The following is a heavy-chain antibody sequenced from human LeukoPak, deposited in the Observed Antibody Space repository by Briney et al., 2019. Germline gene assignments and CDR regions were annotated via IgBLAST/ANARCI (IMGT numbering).Heavy chain of an antibody. CDR1: GFTFSSYA. CDR3: AKDQAGRTFDY. CDR2: ISGSGIST. Sequence: GGSLRLSCAASGFTFSSYAMSWVRQAPGKGLEWVSAISGSGISTYYADSVKGRFTISRDNSKNTQYLQMNSLRAEDTAVYYCAKDQAGRTFDYWGQGTLVTVSS. J-gene: IGHJ4*02. V-gene: IGHV3-23*01. D-gene: IGHD6-6*01.